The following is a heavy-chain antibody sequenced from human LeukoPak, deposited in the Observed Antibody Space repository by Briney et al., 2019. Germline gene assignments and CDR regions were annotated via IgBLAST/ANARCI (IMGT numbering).Heavy chain of an antibody. J-gene: IGHJ2*01. Sequence: GSLSLSCAASGFTFISYAMSWVRQAPGKGLEWVSAISGSGGSTYYADSVKGRFTISRDNSKNTLYLQMDSLRAEDTAVYYCAKDRHYYDSSGYYYWNFDLWGRGTLVTVSS. CDR2: ISGSGGST. CDR3: AKDRHYYDSSGYYYWNFDL. CDR1: GFTFISYA. V-gene: IGHV3-23*01. D-gene: IGHD3-22*01.